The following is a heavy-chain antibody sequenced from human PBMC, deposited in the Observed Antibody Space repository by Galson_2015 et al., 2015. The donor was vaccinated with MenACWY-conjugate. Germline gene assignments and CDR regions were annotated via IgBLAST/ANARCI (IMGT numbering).Heavy chain of an antibody. CDR2: ISPGDSNT. V-gene: IGHV5-51*01. CDR1: GYYFTSYW. J-gene: IGHJ6*02. D-gene: IGHD1-26*01. Sequence: QSGAEVKQPGESLKISCKGSGYYFTSYWIAWVRQIPGKGLEWMGLISPGDSNTRYSPSFQGQVTISADKSISTAYLQWTSLRASDTAMYYCARHPPGGRGMDVWGQGTTVTVSS. CDR3: ARHPPGGRGMDV.